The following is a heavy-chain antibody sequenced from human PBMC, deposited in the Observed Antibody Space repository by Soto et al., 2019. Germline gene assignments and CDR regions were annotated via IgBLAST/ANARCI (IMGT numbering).Heavy chain of an antibody. CDR1: GYSFSSHW. V-gene: IGHV5-10-1*01. J-gene: IGHJ6*02. CDR2: IDPSDSYT. CDR3: ARRDCSSPSCYLSYYYGMDV. Sequence: LKISCKGSGYSFSSHWIIWVRQMPGKGLEWMGNIDPSDSYTKYSPSFQGHVTISTDKSINTAYLQWSSLRASDTAVYYCARRDCSSPSCYLSYYYGMDVWGQGTTVTVSS. D-gene: IGHD2-2*01.